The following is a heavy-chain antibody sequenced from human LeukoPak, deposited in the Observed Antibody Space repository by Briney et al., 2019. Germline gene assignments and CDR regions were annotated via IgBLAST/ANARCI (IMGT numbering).Heavy chain of an antibody. CDR1: EFTFDDYA. CDR3: AKDMGYSSSSGYYGMDV. CDR2: ISWNSGSI. J-gene: IGHJ6*02. V-gene: IGHV3-9*01. Sequence: GRSLRLSCAASEFTFDDYAMHWVRQAPGKGLEWVSGISWNSGSIGYADSVKGRFTISRDNAKNSLYLQMNSLRAEDTALYYCAKDMGYSSSSGYYGMDVWGQGTTVTVSS. D-gene: IGHD6-6*01.